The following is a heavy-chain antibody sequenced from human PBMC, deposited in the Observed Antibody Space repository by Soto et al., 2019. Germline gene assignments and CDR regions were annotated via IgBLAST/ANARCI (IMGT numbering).Heavy chain of an antibody. Sequence: QVQLVQSGAEVKKPGSSVKVSCKASGGTFSSYAISWVRQAPGQGLEWMGGIIPIFGTANYAQKFQGRVTITADESTSTAYMERSSLRSEDTAVYYCARQAAYCGGDCYSAYFAYWGQGTLVTVSS. D-gene: IGHD2-21*02. J-gene: IGHJ4*02. CDR3: ARQAAYCGGDCYSAYFAY. CDR1: GGTFSSYA. CDR2: IIPIFGTA. V-gene: IGHV1-69*01.